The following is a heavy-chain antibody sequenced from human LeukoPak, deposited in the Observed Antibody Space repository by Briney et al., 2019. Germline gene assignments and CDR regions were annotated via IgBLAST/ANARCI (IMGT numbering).Heavy chain of an antibody. V-gene: IGHV4-59*01. J-gene: IGHJ4*02. Sequence: SETLSLTCTVSGVSISPYYWSWIRQPPGKGLEWIGYIYNSGSTNNNPSLKSRVTISVDTSKNQFCLRLSSVTAADTAVYYCARGWGSSWPFDYWGQGALVTVSS. D-gene: IGHD6-13*01. CDR2: IYNSGST. CDR1: GVSISPYY. CDR3: ARGWGSSWPFDY.